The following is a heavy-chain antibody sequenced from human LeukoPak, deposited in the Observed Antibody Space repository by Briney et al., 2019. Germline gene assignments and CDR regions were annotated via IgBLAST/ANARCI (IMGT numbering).Heavy chain of an antibody. D-gene: IGHD1-26*01. CDR3: ARASGSYHRIDY. Sequence: AGSLRLSCAASGFTFSSYSMNWVRQAPGKGLEWVSSISSSSYIYYADSVKGRFTISRDNAKNSLYLQMNSLRAEDTAVYYCARASGSYHRIDYWGQGTLVTVSS. CDR1: GFTFSSYS. V-gene: IGHV3-21*01. CDR2: ISSSSYI. J-gene: IGHJ4*02.